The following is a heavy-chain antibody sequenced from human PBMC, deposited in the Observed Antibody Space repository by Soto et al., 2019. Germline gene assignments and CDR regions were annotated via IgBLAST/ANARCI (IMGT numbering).Heavy chain of an antibody. D-gene: IGHD1-26*01. Sequence: VQMVQSGAEVKEPGSSVKVSCTNSGDTFSHYVMSWVRQAPGQGLGWMGSLAPISGSPNYAERFEGRLTIRADVGTSTMYMELRRLKYEDTAVYYCARIGVGSRRWGQGTMVTVSS. CDR2: LAPISGSP. CDR3: ARIGVGSRR. V-gene: IGHV1-69*18. CDR1: GDTFSHYV. J-gene: IGHJ3*01.